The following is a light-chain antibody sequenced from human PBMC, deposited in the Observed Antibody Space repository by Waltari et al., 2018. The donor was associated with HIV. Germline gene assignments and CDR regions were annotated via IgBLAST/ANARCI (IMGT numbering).Light chain of an antibody. Sequence: EMVLPQSSATLCLSPGKRATLSCRASQSVSSYLAWYQQKPRQATRLLICDASNRATGIPARFSGGGSGTDFTLTISSLEPEDFAVYYCHQRSSWPPGVFGGGTKVERK. J-gene: IGKJ4*01. CDR2: DAS. V-gene: IGKV3-11*01. CDR3: HQRSSWPPGV. CDR1: QSVSSY.